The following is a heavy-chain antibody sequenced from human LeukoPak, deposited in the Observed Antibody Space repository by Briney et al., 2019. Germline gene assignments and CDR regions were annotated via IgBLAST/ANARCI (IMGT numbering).Heavy chain of an antibody. D-gene: IGHD3-9*01. CDR3: RRFLGSISD. V-gene: IGHV1-8*01. CDR1: VDTFSTCD. J-gene: IGHJ4*02. Sequence: GASVKVSSEPSVDTFSTCDINWVRQATGQGREWMCWMNPNSVNTGFTHKFQCRVTITTDTSINTAYIELSSLRSQDTALQYFRRFLGSISDWGQGTMVTVSS. CDR2: MNPNSVNT.